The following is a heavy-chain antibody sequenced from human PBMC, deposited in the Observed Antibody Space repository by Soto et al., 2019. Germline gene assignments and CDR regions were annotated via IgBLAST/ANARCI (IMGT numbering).Heavy chain of an antibody. Sequence: VQLVESGGGVVQPGRSLRLSCADSGFTFSDYAMHWVRQAPGKGLEWVAVVSHDGRNTHYADSVKGRFTISRDSSKNTVSLEMTSLRAEDAAVYYCAKGGRQWLVTSDFNYWGQGALVTVSS. D-gene: IGHD6-19*01. CDR2: VSHDGRNT. V-gene: IGHV3-30*18. CDR1: GFTFSDYA. J-gene: IGHJ4*02. CDR3: AKGGRQWLVTSDFNY.